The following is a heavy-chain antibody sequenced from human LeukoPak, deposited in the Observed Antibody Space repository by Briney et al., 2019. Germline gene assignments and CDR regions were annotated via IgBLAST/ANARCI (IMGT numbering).Heavy chain of an antibody. V-gene: IGHV4-59*05. D-gene: IGHD4-11*01. CDR1: GGSISSYY. Sequence: PSETLSLTCTVSGGSISSYYWSWIRQPPGKGLEWIGSIYYSGSTYYNPSLKSRVTISVDTSKNQFSLKLSSVTAADTAVYYCASTYSNPDAFDIWGQGTMVTVSS. CDR3: ASTYSNPDAFDI. CDR2: IYYSGST. J-gene: IGHJ3*02.